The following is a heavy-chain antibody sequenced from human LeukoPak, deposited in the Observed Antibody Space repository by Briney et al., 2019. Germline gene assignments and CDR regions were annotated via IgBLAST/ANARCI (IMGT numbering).Heavy chain of an antibody. D-gene: IGHD6-6*01. CDR2: IYYSGST. J-gene: IGHJ4*02. CDR3: ARYSSSSTFLDY. CDR1: GGSISGYY. Sequence: SETLSLTCIVSGGSISGYYWSWIRQPPGKGLEYIGYIYYSGSTNYNPSLKSRVTISVDTSNNQFSLKLSSVTAADTAVYYCARYSSSSTFLDYWGQGTLVTVSS. V-gene: IGHV4-59*01.